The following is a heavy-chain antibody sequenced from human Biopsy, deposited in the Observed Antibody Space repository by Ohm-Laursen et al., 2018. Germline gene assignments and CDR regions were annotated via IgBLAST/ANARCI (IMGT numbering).Heavy chain of an antibody. Sequence: SETLSLTWAVSGVSITAYYWSWIRQPPGKGPECIGNIHHSGSTNYNPSLKSRLTISVDTSKNQFSLKLSSVTAADTAVYYCARMDCSGGSCHYYSYGMDVWGQGTTVTVSS. CDR1: GVSITAYY. CDR2: IHHSGST. J-gene: IGHJ6*02. D-gene: IGHD2-15*01. V-gene: IGHV4-4*09. CDR3: ARMDCSGGSCHYYSYGMDV.